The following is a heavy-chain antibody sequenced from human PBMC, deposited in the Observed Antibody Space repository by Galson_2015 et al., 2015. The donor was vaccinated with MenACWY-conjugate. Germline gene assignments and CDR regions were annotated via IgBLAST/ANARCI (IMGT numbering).Heavy chain of an antibody. CDR3: ARENTHNYAYAIDY. CDR1: GFTFGHYW. V-gene: IGHV3-7*03. CDR2: IKGDGSEI. J-gene: IGHJ4*02. Sequence: SLRLSCAASGFTFGHYWMTWVRQAPGKGLEWVANIKGDGSEIWYVDSVKGRFTIPRDNARYSLYLQMNALRAEDTAVYYCARENTHNYAYAIDYWGQGILVSVSS. D-gene: IGHD3-16*01.